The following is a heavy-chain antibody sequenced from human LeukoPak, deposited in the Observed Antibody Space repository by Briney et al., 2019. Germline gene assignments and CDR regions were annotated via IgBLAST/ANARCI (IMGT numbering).Heavy chain of an antibody. D-gene: IGHD4-17*01. CDR3: ARDDYGDIDY. V-gene: IGHV3-21*04. CDR1: GFTFSRFS. J-gene: IGHJ4*02. CDR2: ISSSGTYI. Sequence: GGSLRLSCAASGFTFSRFSMNWVRQAPGKGLEWVSSISSSGTYIYYADSVKGRFTISRDNAKNSLYLQMNSLRAEDTALYYCARDDYGDIDYWGQGTLVTVSS.